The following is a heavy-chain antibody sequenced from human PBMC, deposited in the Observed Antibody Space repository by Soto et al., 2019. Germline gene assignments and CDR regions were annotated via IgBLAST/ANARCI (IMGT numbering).Heavy chain of an antibody. CDR1: GGSFSGYY. D-gene: IGHD6-19*01. J-gene: IGHJ4*02. CDR2: INHSGST. Sequence: TLSLTCAVYGGSFSGYYRSWIRQPPGKGLEWIGEINHSGSTNYNPSLKSRVTISVDTSKNQFSLKLSSVTAADTAVYYCARGLGIAVAGTTLDYWGQGTLVTVSS. V-gene: IGHV4-34*01. CDR3: ARGLGIAVAGTTLDY.